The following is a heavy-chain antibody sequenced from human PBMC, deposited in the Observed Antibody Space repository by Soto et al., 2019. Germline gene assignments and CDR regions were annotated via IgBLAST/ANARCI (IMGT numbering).Heavy chain of an antibody. D-gene: IGHD1-7*01. Sequence: SVKVSCKASGGTFSSYAISWVRQAPGQGLEWMGGIIPIFGTANYAQKFQGRVTTTADESTSTAYMELSSLRSEDTAVYYCAGDTSITGTPGGGNWFDPWGQGTLVTVSS. CDR1: GGTFSSYA. V-gene: IGHV1-69*13. J-gene: IGHJ5*02. CDR2: IIPIFGTA. CDR3: AGDTSITGTPGGGNWFDP.